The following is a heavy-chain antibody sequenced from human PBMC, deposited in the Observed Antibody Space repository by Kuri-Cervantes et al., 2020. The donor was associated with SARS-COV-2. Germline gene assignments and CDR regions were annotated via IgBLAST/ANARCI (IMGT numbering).Heavy chain of an antibody. CDR3: ATSRIVGAPDWFDP. CDR1: GYTFTSYY. J-gene: IGHJ5*02. CDR2: INPSGCST. D-gene: IGHD1-26*01. V-gene: IGHV1-46*01. Sequence: ASVKVSCKASGYTFTSYYMHWVRQAPGQGLEWMGIINPSGCSTSYAQKFQGRVTMTEDTSTDTAYMELSSLRSEDTAVYYCATSRIVGAPDWFDPWGQGTLVTVSS.